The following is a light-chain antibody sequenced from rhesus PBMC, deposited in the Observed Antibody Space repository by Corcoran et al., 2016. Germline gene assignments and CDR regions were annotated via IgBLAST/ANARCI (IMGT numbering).Light chain of an antibody. V-gene: IGKV1-22*01. CDR1: QTISTY. CDR3: LQYSSSPFT. J-gene: IGKJ3*01. CDR2: KAS. Sequence: DIQMTQSPSSLSASVGDTVTITCRASQTISTYLDWYQQKPGKGPKLLINKASSLQSGVPSRFSGSGSGTDVHLPISSLQPEDFATYYCLQYSSSPFTFGPGTKLDIK.